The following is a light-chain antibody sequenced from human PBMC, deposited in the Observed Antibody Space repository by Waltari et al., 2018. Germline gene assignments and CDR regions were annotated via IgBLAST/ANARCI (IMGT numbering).Light chain of an antibody. CDR3: QAWDSNTAV. CDR2: QDT. V-gene: IGLV3-1*01. CDR1: KLGNKY. J-gene: IGLJ2*01. Sequence: SYELAQPPSVSVSSGQTATITCSGDKLGNKYACWYQQKSGQTPVLMIYQDTKRHSVIPERFSASNSGNTATLTISGTQAMDEADYDCQAWDSNTAVFGGGTKLTVL.